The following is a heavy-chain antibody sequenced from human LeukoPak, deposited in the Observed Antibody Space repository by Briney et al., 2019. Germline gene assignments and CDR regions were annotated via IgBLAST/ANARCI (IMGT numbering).Heavy chain of an antibody. J-gene: IGHJ6*03. CDR2: INNSGST. V-gene: IGHV4-34*01. CDR3: ASQMGMVVTYRYYYYMDV. D-gene: IGHD4-23*01. Sequence: PSETLSLTCAVYGGSFSGYYWNWIRQAPGKGLEWVWEINNSGSTNYIPYLKSRVTISVDTSKNQFSLKLSSVTAADTAVYYCASQMGMVVTYRYYYYMDVWGKGTTVTVSS. CDR1: GGSFSGYY.